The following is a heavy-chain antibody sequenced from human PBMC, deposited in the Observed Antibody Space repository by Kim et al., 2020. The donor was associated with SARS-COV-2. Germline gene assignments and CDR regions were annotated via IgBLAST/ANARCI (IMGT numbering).Heavy chain of an antibody. D-gene: IGHD6-19*01. J-gene: IGHJ4*02. Sequence: SETLSLTCAVYGGSFSGYYWSWIRQPPGKGLEWIGEINHSGSTNYNPSLKSRVTISVDTSKNQFSLKLSSVTAADTAVYYCARGPYYSSGLGHWGQGTLVTVSS. CDR1: GGSFSGYY. CDR2: INHSGST. CDR3: ARGPYYSSGLGH. V-gene: IGHV4-34*01.